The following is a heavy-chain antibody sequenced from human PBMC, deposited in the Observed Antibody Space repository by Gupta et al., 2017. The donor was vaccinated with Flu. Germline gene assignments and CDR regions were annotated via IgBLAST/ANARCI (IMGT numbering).Heavy chain of an antibody. CDR3: ARESHITMVRGVAYGMDV. V-gene: IGHV1-8*01. CDR2: MNPNSGNT. CDR1: GYTFTSYD. J-gene: IGHJ6*02. D-gene: IGHD3-10*01. Sequence: QVQLVQSGAEVKKPGASVKVSCKASGYTFTSYDINWVQQATGQGLEWMGWMNPNSGNTGYAQKFQGRVTMTRNTSISTAYMELSSLRSEDTAVYYCARESHITMVRGVAYGMDVWGQGTTVTVSS.